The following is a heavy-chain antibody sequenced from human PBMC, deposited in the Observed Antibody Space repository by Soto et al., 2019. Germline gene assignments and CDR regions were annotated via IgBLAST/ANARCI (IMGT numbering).Heavy chain of an antibody. Sequence: GGSLRLSCLVSGLTARDAWMSWVRQARGKGLEPVARVISKADGGSTDYTAPVKGTFITSRDESENTLYLEMNSLKTEDTAVYFCTASRVQGAFDSWGKGTMVTV. CDR2: VISKADGGST. V-gene: IGHV3-15*01. J-gene: IGHJ3*02. CDR1: GLTARDAW. CDR3: TASRVQGAFDS.